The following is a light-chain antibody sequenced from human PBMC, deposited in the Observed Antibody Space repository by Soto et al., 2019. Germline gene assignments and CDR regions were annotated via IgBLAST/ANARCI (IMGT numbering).Light chain of an antibody. CDR1: QDIQKW. CDR2: AAS. J-gene: IGKJ3*01. V-gene: IGKV1-12*01. Sequence: DIQMTQSPSFVSASVGDTINITCRASQDIQKWLAWYQQKPGKAPKVLIYAASNLESGVSSRFSGSGSGTEFSLPISSLQTEDFATYFCHQASSFPYTFGPGTKVDIK. CDR3: HQASSFPYT.